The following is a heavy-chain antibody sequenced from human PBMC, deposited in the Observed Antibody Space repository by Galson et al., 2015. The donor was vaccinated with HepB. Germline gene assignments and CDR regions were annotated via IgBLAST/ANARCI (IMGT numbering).Heavy chain of an antibody. V-gene: IGHV1-2*05. D-gene: IGHD1-26*01. J-gene: IGHJ3*02. CDR3: ARGIPTTTSLIAFDI. Sequence: SVKVSCKASGYTFTGYYMHWVRQAPGQGLEWMGRINPNSGATNYAQKFQGRVTMTRDTSISTAYMELSRLRSDDTVVYYCARGIPTTTSLIAFDIWGQGTMVTVSS. CDR2: INPNSGAT. CDR1: GYTFTGYY.